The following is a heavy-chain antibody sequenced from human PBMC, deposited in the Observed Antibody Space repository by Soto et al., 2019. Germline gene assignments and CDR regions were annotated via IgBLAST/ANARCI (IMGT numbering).Heavy chain of an antibody. CDR1: GFTFSSYG. D-gene: IGHD3-22*01. J-gene: IGHJ4*02. CDR2: ISYDGSNK. Sequence: QVQLVASGGGVVQPGRSLRLSCAASGFTFSSYGMHWVRQAPGKGLEWVAVISYDGSNKYYADSVKGRFTISRDNSKNTLYLQMNSLRAEDTAVYYCAKVNYDSSGYYSGSSLDYWGQGTLVTVSS. CDR3: AKVNYDSSGYYSGSSLDY. V-gene: IGHV3-30*18.